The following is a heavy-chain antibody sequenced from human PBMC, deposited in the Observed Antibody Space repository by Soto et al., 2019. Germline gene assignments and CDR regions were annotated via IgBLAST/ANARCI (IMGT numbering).Heavy chain of an antibody. CDR3: ARNPYSRGIFEP. CDR1: GYSFIDYD. CDR2: MTPNSGNT. V-gene: IGHV1-8*01. Sequence: QVQLVQSGAEVKKPGASVKVSCKASGYSFIDYDINWVRQATGQGLEWMGWMTPNSGNTGYAQKFQCRVTLTRDTSIGTAYMELSSLKSEDAAVYYCARNPYSRGIFEPWGPGNRVNVSP. D-gene: IGHD6-13*01. J-gene: IGHJ5*02.